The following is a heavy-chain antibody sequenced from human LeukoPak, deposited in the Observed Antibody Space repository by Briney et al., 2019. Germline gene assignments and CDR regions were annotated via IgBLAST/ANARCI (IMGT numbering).Heavy chain of an antibody. CDR2: IHSSGST. J-gene: IGHJ5*02. D-gene: IGHD2-2*01. Sequence: ETLSLTCTVPGGSISSHHWSWIRQPPGKGLEWIGCIHSSGSTNYNPSLKSRVTISVDTSKNQFSLKLSSVTAADTAVYYCASSRLYCSSTSCYNWFDPWGQGTLVTVSS. CDR3: ASSRLYCSSTSCYNWFDP. CDR1: GGSISSHH. V-gene: IGHV4-59*11.